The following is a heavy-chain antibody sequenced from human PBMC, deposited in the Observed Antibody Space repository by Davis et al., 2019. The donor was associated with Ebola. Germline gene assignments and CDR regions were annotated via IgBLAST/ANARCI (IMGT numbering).Heavy chain of an antibody. CDR2: IWYDGSKR. Sequence: GESLKISCAASGFTFSSFAMHWVRQAPGKGLEWMAVIWYDGSKRYYADAVKGRFTISRDNSKYTLQLQMNSLRAEDTAVYYCARGRAFSSGYYDYWGQGTLVTVSS. V-gene: IGHV3-33*01. CDR3: ARGRAFSSGYYDY. J-gene: IGHJ4*02. CDR1: GFTFSSFA. D-gene: IGHD3-22*01.